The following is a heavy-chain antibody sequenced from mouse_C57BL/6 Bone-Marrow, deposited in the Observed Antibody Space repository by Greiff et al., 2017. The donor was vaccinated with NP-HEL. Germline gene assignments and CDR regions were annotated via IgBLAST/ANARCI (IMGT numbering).Heavy chain of an antibody. CDR2: IYPGSGST. V-gene: IGHV1-55*01. CDR1: GYTFTSYW. J-gene: IGHJ1*03. Sequence: VQLQQSGAELVKPGASVKMSCKASGYTFTSYWITWVKQRPGQGLEWIGDIYPGSGSTNYNEKFKSKATLTVDTSSSTAYMQLSSLTSEDSAVYYCASITTGYFDVWGTGTTVTVSS. D-gene: IGHD1-2*01. CDR3: ASITTGYFDV.